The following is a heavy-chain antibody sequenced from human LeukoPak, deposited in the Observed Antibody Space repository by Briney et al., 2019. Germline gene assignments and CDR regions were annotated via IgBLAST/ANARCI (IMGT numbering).Heavy chain of an antibody. D-gene: IGHD3-10*01. Sequence: GGSLRLSCAASGFTFSNYWMSWVRQALGKGLEWVANIKEDGSEKYYVDSVKGRFTISRDNAKNSLYLQMYSLRAEDTAVYYCARTIREYWGQGTLVTVSS. CDR3: ARTIREY. CDR1: GFTFSNYW. J-gene: IGHJ4*02. V-gene: IGHV3-7*01. CDR2: IKEDGSEK.